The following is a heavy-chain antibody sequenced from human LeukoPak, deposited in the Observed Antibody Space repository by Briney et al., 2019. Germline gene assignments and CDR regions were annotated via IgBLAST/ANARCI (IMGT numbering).Heavy chain of an antibody. CDR1: GGSISSYY. V-gene: IGHV4-59*01. CDR3: ARGYHDFSGYWLSYFDY. Sequence: SETLSLTCTVSGGSISSYYWSWIRQPPGKGLEWIGYIYYSGSTNYNPSLKSRVTISVDTSRNQFSLKLSSVTAADTAVYYCARGYHDFSGYWLSYFDYWGREPWSQSP. D-gene: IGHD3-22*01. J-gene: IGHJ4*02. CDR2: IYYSGST.